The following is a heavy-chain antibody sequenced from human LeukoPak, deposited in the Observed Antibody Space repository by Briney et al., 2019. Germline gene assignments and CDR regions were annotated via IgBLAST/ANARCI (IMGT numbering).Heavy chain of an antibody. CDR3: ARDRKSIAARPGTPLDY. Sequence: ETLCLTCTVSGGSISSTSYYWGWIRQPPAKGVEWVANIKEDGSEKYYVDSVKGRFTISRDNAKNSLYLQMNSLRAEDTAVYYCARDRKSIAARPGTPLDYWGQGTLVTVSS. V-gene: IGHV3-7*01. D-gene: IGHD6-6*01. CDR1: GGSISSTSYY. J-gene: IGHJ4*02. CDR2: IKEDGSEK.